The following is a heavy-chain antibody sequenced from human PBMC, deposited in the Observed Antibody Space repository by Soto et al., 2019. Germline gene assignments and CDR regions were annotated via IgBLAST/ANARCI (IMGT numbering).Heavy chain of an antibody. CDR1: GFTFTSYW. Sequence: GGSLRLSCAASGFTFTSYWMHWVRQAPGKGLVWVSRINNDGRSTSYADSVKGRFTISRDNAKNTLYLQMNSLRAEDTAVYYCARDLAPYFYYYYMDVWGKGTTVTVSS. V-gene: IGHV3-74*01. J-gene: IGHJ6*03. CDR3: ARDLAPYFYYYYMDV. CDR2: INNDGRST.